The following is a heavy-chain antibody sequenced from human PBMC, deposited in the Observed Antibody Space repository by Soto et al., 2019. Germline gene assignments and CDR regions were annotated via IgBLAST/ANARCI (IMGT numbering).Heavy chain of an antibody. J-gene: IGHJ4*02. Sequence: GWSLRLSCATSDFTFRNYWMNWVRQAPGKGLEWVANIKPDGSATNYVDSVKGRFTISRDNVRNSVSLRMNSLRVEDTAVYYCAKVPTVTTGGDYWGQGTLVTVSS. V-gene: IGHV3-7*03. CDR1: DFTFRNYW. CDR2: IKPDGSAT. CDR3: AKVPTVTTGGDY. D-gene: IGHD4-17*01.